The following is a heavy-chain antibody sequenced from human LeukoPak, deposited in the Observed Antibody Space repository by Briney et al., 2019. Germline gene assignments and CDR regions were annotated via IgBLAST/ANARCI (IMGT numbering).Heavy chain of an antibody. V-gene: IGHV1-18*01. Sequence: GASVKVSGKSSGFTFSSYGFIWVRQAPGQGLEWMGWISAKNGDTNYAQKLQGRVTMTTDTSTSTAYMELRSLRSDDTAIYYCARDAGDIVVVPAAMGYDHWGQGTLVTVSS. CDR1: GFTFSSYG. D-gene: IGHD2-2*01. CDR2: ISAKNGDT. CDR3: ARDAGDIVVVPAAMGYDH. J-gene: IGHJ4*02.